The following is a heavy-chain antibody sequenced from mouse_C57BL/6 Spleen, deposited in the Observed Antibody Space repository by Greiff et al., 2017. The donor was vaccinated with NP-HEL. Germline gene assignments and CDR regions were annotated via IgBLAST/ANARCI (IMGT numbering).Heavy chain of an antibody. CDR1: GYTFTSYW. CDR2: IDPSDSYT. V-gene: IGHV1-69*01. D-gene: IGHD4-1*01. CDR3: ARRAWEEGYYFDY. Sequence: VQLQQPGAELVMPGASVKLSCKASGYTFTSYWMHWVKQRPGQGLEWIGEIDPSDSYTNYNQKFKGKSTLTVDKSSSTAYMQLSSLTSEDSAVYYCARRAWEEGYYFDYWGQGTTLTVSS. J-gene: IGHJ2*01.